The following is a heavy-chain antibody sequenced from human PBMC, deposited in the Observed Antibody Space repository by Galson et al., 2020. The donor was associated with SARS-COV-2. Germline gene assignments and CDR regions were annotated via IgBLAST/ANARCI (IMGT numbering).Heavy chain of an antibody. V-gene: IGHV3-15*01. CDR2: IKSKTDGGTT. Sequence: GESLKISCAASGFTFSNAWMSWVRQAPGKGLEWVGRIKSKTDGGTTGYAAPVKGRFTISRDDSKNTLYLQMNSLKTEDTAVYYCTTDSYYYDSSGYPNDAFDIWGQGTMVTVSS. D-gene: IGHD3-22*01. CDR1: GFTFSNAW. J-gene: IGHJ3*02. CDR3: TTDSYYYDSSGYPNDAFDI.